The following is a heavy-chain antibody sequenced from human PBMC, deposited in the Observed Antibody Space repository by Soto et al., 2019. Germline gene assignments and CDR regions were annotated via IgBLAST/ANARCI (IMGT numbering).Heavy chain of an antibody. Sequence: SETLSLTCTVSGGSISSSSYYWGWIRQPPGKGLEWIGSIYYSGSTYYNPSLKSRVTISVDTSKNQFSLKLSSVTAADTAVYYCARSPLSYIQLWDYYFDYWGQGTQVTVSS. CDR1: GGSISSSSYY. J-gene: IGHJ4*02. CDR3: ARSPLSYIQLWDYYFDY. D-gene: IGHD5-18*01. V-gene: IGHV4-39*01. CDR2: IYYSGST.